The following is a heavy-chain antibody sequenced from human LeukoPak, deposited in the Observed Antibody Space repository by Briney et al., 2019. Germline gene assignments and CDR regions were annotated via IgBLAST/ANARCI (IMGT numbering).Heavy chain of an antibody. J-gene: IGHJ3*02. CDR3: ARTNPEYYDYVWGSYRPGAFDI. Sequence: SETLSLTCAVYGGSFSGYYWSWIRQPPGKGLEWIGEINHSGSTNFNPSLKSRVTISVDTSKNQFSLKLSSVTAADTAVYYCARTNPEYYDYVWGSYRPGAFDIWGQGTMVTVSS. V-gene: IGHV4-34*01. D-gene: IGHD3-16*02. CDR1: GGSFSGYY. CDR2: INHSGST.